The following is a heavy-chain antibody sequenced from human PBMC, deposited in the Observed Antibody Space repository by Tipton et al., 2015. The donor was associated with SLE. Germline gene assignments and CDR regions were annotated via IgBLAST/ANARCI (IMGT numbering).Heavy chain of an antibody. V-gene: IGHV4-59*11. CDR3: ARREYSTSSEEY. Sequence: TLSLTCTVSGGSISSHYWSWIRQPPGKGLEWIGYIYYSGSTNYNPSLKSRVTISVDTSKNQFSLKLSSVTAADTAVYYCARREYSTSSEEYWGQGTLVTVSS. D-gene: IGHD6-6*01. J-gene: IGHJ4*02. CDR2: IYYSGST. CDR1: GGSISSHY.